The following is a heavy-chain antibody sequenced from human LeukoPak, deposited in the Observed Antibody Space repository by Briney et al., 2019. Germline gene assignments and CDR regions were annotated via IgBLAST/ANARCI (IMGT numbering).Heavy chain of an antibody. CDR1: GFTFSSYG. V-gene: IGHV3-23*01. CDR3: AKAPVTSCRGAFCYPFDY. J-gene: IGHJ4*02. D-gene: IGHD2-15*01. Sequence: GGSLRLSCAASGFTFSSYGMRWVRQAPGKGLEWVSAISGSGGSTYYADSVKGRFTISRDNSKNTLYLQMHSLRAEDTAVYYCAKAPVTSCRGAFCYPFDYWGQGTLVTVSS. CDR2: ISGSGGST.